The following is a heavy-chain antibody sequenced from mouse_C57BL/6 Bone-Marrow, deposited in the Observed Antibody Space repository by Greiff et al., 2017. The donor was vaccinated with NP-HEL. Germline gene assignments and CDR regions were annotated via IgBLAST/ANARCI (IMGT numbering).Heavy chain of an antibody. CDR2: IYPGDGDT. Sequence: VMLVESGAELVKPGASVKISCKASGYAFSSYWMNWVKQRPGKGLEWIGQIYPGDGDTNYNGKFKDKASLTADKSSSTAYMQLSSLTSEDSAVYFCARGAYRGQESLVTVSA. J-gene: IGHJ3*01. V-gene: IGHV1-80*01. CDR1: GYAFSSYW. CDR3: ARGAY.